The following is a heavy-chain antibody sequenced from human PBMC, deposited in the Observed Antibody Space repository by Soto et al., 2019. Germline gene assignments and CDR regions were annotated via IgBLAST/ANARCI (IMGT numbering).Heavy chain of an antibody. CDR3: ATPLATDDGLDI. D-gene: IGHD1-26*01. J-gene: IGHJ3*02. Sequence: QGKLVQSGAEVKKPESSMKVSCKASGGTFSSYTFSWVRQAPGQGLEWMGRIIPILDIANFAQKFQGRVTLTADESTSTAYMEMTSLKSEDTAVYSCATPLATDDGLDIWGQGTMVTVSS. CDR1: GGTFSSYT. CDR2: IIPILDIA. V-gene: IGHV1-69*02.